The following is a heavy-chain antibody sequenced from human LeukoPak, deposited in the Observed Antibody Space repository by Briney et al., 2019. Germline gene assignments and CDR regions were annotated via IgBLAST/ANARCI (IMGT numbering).Heavy chain of an antibody. CDR2: MSYDGINK. D-gene: IGHD6-19*01. J-gene: IGHJ4*02. CDR1: GFTFSSYA. V-gene: IGHV3-30-3*01. Sequence: PGGSLRLSCAASGFTFSSYAMHWVRQAPGKGLEWVAFMSYDGINKYYADSVKGRFTISRDNSKNTLYLQMSSLRAEDTAVYYCARDIPSSDWTPTYHFDYWGQGTLVTVSS. CDR3: ARDIPSSDWTPTYHFDY.